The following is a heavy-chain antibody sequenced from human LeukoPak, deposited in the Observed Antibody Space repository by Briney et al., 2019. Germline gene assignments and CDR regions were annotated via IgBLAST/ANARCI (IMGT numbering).Heavy chain of an antibody. Sequence: ASVTVSCTASGYTFTGYYMHWVRQAPGQGLEWMGWINPNSGGTNYTQKFQGRVTMTRDTSISTAYMELSRLRSDDTAVYYCARDTGYSSSWYSYWGQGTLVTVSS. V-gene: IGHV1-2*02. CDR3: ARDTGYSSSWYSY. D-gene: IGHD6-13*01. CDR1: GYTFTGYY. CDR2: INPNSGGT. J-gene: IGHJ4*02.